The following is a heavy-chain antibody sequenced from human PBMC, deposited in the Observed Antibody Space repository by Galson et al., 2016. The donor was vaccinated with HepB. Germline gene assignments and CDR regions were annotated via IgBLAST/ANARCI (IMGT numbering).Heavy chain of an antibody. J-gene: IGHJ4*02. CDR3: VTGRGGCSATSCYFDY. V-gene: IGHV4-4*02. D-gene: IGHD2-2*01. CDR2: MYHSGRN. CDR1: GGSISSSYW. Sequence: SETLSLTCAVSGGSISSSYWWTWVRQTPGKGLEWIGEMYHSGRNNYNPSLESRVTISVDKSKNQFSLSLRSVTAADTAVYYCVTGRGGCSATSCYFDYWGQGTLVTVS.